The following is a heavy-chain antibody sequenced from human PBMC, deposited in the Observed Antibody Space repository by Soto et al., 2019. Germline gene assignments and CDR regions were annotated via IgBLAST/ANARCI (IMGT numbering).Heavy chain of an antibody. CDR1: GASISSTSYY. CDR2: INHSGGT. J-gene: IGHJ6*02. CDR3: ARGVRFLEWLYHYGMDV. Sequence: SETLSLTCTVSGASISSTSYYWDCFRQPPGKGLEWIGGINHSGGTYYTASLKSRVTISVDTSKNQFSLKLSSVTAADTAVYYCARGVRFLEWLYHYGMDVWGQGTTVTVS. V-gene: IGHV4-39*07. D-gene: IGHD3-3*01.